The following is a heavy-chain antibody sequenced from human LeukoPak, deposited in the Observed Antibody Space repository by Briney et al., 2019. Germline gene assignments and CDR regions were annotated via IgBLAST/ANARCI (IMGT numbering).Heavy chain of an antibody. Sequence: ASVKVSCKASGYSFTSYDINWVPEGTRQGLEWVGWMNPNSGNTGYAQKFQGRVTMTRNTSITTAYIELRSLRSEDTAVYYCARDHCSSTSCYAASYYYGMDVGGQGTTVTVSS. CDR2: MNPNSGNT. V-gene: IGHV1-8*01. CDR3: ARDHCSSTSCYAASYYYGMDV. J-gene: IGHJ6*02. CDR1: GYSFTSYD. D-gene: IGHD2-2*01.